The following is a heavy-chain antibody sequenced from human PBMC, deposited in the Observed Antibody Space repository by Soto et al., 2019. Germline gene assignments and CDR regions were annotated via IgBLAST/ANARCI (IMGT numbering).Heavy chain of an antibody. CDR1: GGSFSGYY. CDR2: INHSGST. D-gene: IGHD3-9*01. J-gene: IGHJ4*02. Sequence: SETLSLTCAVYGGSFSGYYWSWIRQPPGKGLEWIGEINHSGSTNYNPSLKSRVTISVDTSKNQFSLKLSSVTAADTAVYYCARAPLLLRYFDWLPGPVDYWGQGTLVTVSS. V-gene: IGHV4-34*01. CDR3: ARAPLLLRYFDWLPGPVDY.